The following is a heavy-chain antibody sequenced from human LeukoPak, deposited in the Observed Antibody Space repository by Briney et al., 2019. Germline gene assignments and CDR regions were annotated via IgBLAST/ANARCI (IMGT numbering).Heavy chain of an antibody. CDR1: GGSISSFH. J-gene: IGHJ4*02. CDR3: ARLDPSDY. CDR2: IYTSGNT. Sequence: SETLSLTCTISGGSISSFHWSWIRQPAGKGLEWIGLIYTSGNTNYNPSLNSRVTMSVDKSKNHFSLKLSSVTAADTAVYYCARLDPSDYWGQGTLVTVSS. V-gene: IGHV4-4*07.